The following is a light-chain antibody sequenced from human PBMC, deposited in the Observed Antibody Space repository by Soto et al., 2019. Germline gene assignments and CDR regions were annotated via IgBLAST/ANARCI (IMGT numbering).Light chain of an antibody. CDR2: GAS. CDR1: QRVSSNY. CDR3: QQDGSTPFT. J-gene: IGKJ3*01. V-gene: IGKV3-20*01. Sequence: EIVLTQSPGTLSLSPGERATLSCRASQRVSSNYLAWYQQKPGQAPRLLIYGASSRATGIPDRFSDSGSGTDFTLTISRLEPEDFAVYYCQQDGSTPFTFGPGTKVDIK.